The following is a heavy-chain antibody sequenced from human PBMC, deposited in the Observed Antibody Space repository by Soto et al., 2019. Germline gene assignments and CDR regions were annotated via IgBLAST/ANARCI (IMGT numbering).Heavy chain of an antibody. V-gene: IGHV4-59*01. J-gene: IGHJ3*02. CDR2: VYHSGST. CDR3: ARLTGTTVLDTFDI. CDR1: GDSISSNY. Sequence: NPSETLSLTCTFPGDSISSNYWSWIRQSPGKGLDWIGYVYHSGSTSNNPSLKSRVTISLDPSKNQISLRLSSVTAADTAVYYCARLTGTTVLDTFDIWGQGTMVTVSS. D-gene: IGHD1-7*01.